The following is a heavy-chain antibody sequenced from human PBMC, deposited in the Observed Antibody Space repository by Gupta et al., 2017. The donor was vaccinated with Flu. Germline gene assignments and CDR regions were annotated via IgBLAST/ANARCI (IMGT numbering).Heavy chain of an antibody. J-gene: IGHJ6*02. Sequence: QVQLQQWGAGLLKPSETLSLTCAVYGGSFSGYYWSWIRPPPGNGLEWIGEINHSGSTHYNPSLKSRVTISVDTSKNQFSLKLSSVTAADTAVYYCARSDAASIGTTTREGGDYYYGMDVWGQGTTVTVSS. CDR1: GGSFSGYY. D-gene: IGHD6-6*01. V-gene: IGHV4-34*01. CDR2: INHSGST. CDR3: ARSDAASIGTTTREGGDYYYGMDV.